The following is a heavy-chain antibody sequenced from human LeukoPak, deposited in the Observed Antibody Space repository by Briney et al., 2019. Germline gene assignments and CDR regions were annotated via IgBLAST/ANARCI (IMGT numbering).Heavy chain of an antibody. CDR2: FDPEDGET. V-gene: IGHV1-24*01. Sequence: GAAVKVSCKVSGYTLTELSMHWVRQAPGKGLEWMGGFDPEDGETIYAQKFQGRVTMTEDTSTDTAYMELSSLRSEDTAVYYCATVQYSSSWHWFDPWGQGTLGTVSS. CDR3: ATVQYSSSWHWFDP. D-gene: IGHD6-13*01. J-gene: IGHJ5*02. CDR1: GYTLTELS.